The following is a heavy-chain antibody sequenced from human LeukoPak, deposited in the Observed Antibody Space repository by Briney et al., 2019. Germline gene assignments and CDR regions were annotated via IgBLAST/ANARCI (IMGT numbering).Heavy chain of an antibody. D-gene: IGHD6-13*01. CDR2: INHSGST. J-gene: IGHJ1*01. V-gene: IGHV4-34*01. CDR3: ARSGYSSSWRISEYFQH. CDR1: GGSFSGYY. Sequence: PSETLSLTCAVYGGSFSGYYWSWIRQPPAKGLEWIGEINHSGSTNYNPSLKSRVTISVDTSKNQFSLKLSSVTAADTAVYYCARSGYSSSWRISEYFQHWGQGTLVTVSS.